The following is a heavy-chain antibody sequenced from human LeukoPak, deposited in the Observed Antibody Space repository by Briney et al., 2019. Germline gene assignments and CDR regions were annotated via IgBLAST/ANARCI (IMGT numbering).Heavy chain of an antibody. CDR2: IHPHGIF. CDR3: ARGRDRSKAGDH. CDR1: GVSITTYY. J-gene: IGHJ4*02. Sequence: PSETLSLTCTVSGVSITTYYWSWVRQPPGKGLEWIGEIHPHGIFYYNSSLTSRVTISIDTSKSQFSLRLTSVTAADTAFYYCARGRDRSKAGDHWGQGSLVTVSS. D-gene: IGHD5-24*01. V-gene: IGHV4-34*01.